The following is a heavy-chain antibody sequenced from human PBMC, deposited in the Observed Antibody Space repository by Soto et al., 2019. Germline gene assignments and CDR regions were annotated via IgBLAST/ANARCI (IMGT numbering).Heavy chain of an antibody. J-gene: IGHJ4*02. Sequence: ASVKVSWKASGYTFTSYYMHWVRQAPGQGLEWMGIINPSGGSTSYAQKFQGRVTMTRDTSTSTVYMELSSLRSEDTAVYYCATSCSGGSCYSVGNFDYWGQGTLVTVSS. V-gene: IGHV1-46*01. D-gene: IGHD2-15*01. CDR1: GYTFTSYY. CDR3: ATSCSGGSCYSVGNFDY. CDR2: INPSGGST.